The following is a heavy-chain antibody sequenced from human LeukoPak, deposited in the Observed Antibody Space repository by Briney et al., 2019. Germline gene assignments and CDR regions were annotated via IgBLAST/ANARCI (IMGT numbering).Heavy chain of an antibody. J-gene: IGHJ2*01. CDR2: IYSGGST. V-gene: IGHV3-53*01. CDR3: ARDFRCSGGSCYYWYFDL. Sequence: GGSLRLSCAASGFTVSSNYMSWVRQAPGKGLEWVSVIYSGGSTYYADSVKGRFTIPRDNSKNTLYLQMNSLRAEDTAVYYCARDFRCSGGSCYYWYFDLWGRGTLVTVSS. D-gene: IGHD2-15*01. CDR1: GFTVSSNY.